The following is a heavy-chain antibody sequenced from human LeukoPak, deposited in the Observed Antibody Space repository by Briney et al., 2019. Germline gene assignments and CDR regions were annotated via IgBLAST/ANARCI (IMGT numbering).Heavy chain of an antibody. J-gene: IGHJ4*02. CDR1: GGYINSGDYY. CDR2: IYYSGNT. CDR3: GCPTMTTPPTDY. D-gene: IGHD4-11*01. V-gene: IGHV4-39*01. Sequence: SETLSLTCTVSGGYINSGDYYWGWIRQPPGKGLEWIRSIYYSGNTYYNPSLKSRVTISVDTSKNQFSLKLSSVTAADTAVYYCGCPTMTTPPTDYWGQGTLVTVFS.